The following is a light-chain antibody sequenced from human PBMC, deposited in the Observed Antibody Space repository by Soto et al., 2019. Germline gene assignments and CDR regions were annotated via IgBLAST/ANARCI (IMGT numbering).Light chain of an antibody. CDR3: QQLNSYWT. CDR2: VAS. J-gene: IGKJ1*01. CDR1: RAITSY. V-gene: IGKV1-9*01. Sequence: DSQLPQLPPSRSQLEEARVTIIARPSRAITSYLAWYQQKPGKAPNLLIYVASTLQSGVPSRFSGSGSGTEFTLTISSLQPEDFATYYCQQLNSYWTFGQGTKVEIK.